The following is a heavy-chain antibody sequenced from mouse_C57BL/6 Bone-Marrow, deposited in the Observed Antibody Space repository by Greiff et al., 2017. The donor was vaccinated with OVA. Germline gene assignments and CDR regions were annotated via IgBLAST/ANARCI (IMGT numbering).Heavy chain of an antibody. CDR1: GYTFTSYW. V-gene: IGHV1-59*01. CDR3: ARSGLLRPFAY. Sequence: QVQLQQPGAELVRPGTSVKLSCKASGYTFTSYWMHWVKQRPGQGLEWIGVIDPSDSYTNYNQKFEGKATLTVDTSSSTAYMQLSSLTSEDSAVYYCARSGLLRPFAYWGQGTLVTVSA. J-gene: IGHJ3*01. D-gene: IGHD1-2*01. CDR2: IDPSDSYT.